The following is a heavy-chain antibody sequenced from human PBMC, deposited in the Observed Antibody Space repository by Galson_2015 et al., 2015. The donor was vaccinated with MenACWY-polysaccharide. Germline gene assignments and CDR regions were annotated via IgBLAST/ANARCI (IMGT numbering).Heavy chain of an antibody. Sequence: SLRLSCAASGFKFCNYWMTWVRQAPGKGLEWVANIKKDGSEKHYVDSVKGRFTISRDNALYLQMNSLRAEDTAVYFCARGHYGMDVWGQGTTVTVSS. CDR3: ARGHYGMDV. CDR1: GFKFCNYW. J-gene: IGHJ6*02. V-gene: IGHV3-7*01. CDR2: IKKDGSEK.